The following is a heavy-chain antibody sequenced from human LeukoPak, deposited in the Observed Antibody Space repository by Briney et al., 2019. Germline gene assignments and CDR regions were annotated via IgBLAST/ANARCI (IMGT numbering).Heavy chain of an antibody. CDR3: TTPGEVGAPSPFDY. CDR1: GFTFSNAW. V-gene: IGHV3-15*01. J-gene: IGHJ4*02. D-gene: IGHD1-26*01. CDR2: IKSKTDGGTT. Sequence: GGSLRLSCAASGFTFSNAWMSWVRQAPGKGLEWVGRIKSKTDGGTTDYAAPVKGRFTISRDDSKNTLYLQMNSLKTGDTAVYYCTTPGEVGAPSPFDYWGQGTLVTVSS.